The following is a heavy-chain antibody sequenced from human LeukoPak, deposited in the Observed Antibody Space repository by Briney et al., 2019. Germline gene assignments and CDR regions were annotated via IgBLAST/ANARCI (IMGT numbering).Heavy chain of an antibody. CDR3: AKVRAMIVVVIKYSDY. CDR1: GGTFSSYA. V-gene: IGHV1-69*04. D-gene: IGHD3-22*01. Sequence: GASVKVSCKASGGTFSSYAISWVRQAPGQGLEWMGRIIPILGIANYAQKFQGRVTITADKSTSTAYMELSSLRSEDTAVYYCAKVRAMIVVVIKYSDYWGQGTLVTVSS. CDR2: IIPILGIA. J-gene: IGHJ4*02.